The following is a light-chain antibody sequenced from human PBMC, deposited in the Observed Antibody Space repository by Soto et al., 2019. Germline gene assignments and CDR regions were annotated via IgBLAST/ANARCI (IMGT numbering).Light chain of an antibody. J-gene: IGLJ1*01. CDR1: SSDVGSYNL. CDR3: CSYAGSSTWV. V-gene: IGLV2-23*01. CDR2: EAS. Sequence: QSALTQPASVSGSPGQSITISRTGTSSDVGSYNLVSWYQQHPGKVPKIMIYEASKRPSGAPNRFSGSKSGNTASLTISGLQAEDEADYYCCSYAGSSTWVFGTGTKLTVL.